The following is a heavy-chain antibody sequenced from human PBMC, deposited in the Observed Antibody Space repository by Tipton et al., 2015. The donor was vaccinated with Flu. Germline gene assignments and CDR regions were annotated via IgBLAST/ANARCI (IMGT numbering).Heavy chain of an antibody. V-gene: IGHV4-4*07. J-gene: IGHJ4*02. CDR3: ASGSGSGTYVIFDF. CDR2: IYTSGIT. CDR1: GGSMSSYY. Sequence: TLSLTCTVSGGSMSSYYWSWIRQPAGKGLEWIGRIYTSGITKYNPSLKSRVTMSVDTSKGQFSLELSSVTAADTAVYYCASGSGSGTYVIFDFWGQGTLVTASS. D-gene: IGHD3-10*01.